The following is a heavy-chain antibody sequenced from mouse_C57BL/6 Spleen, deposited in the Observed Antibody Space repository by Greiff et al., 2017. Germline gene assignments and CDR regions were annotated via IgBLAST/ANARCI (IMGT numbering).Heavy chain of an antibody. D-gene: IGHD1-1*01. V-gene: IGHV5-9-1*02. J-gene: IGHJ4*01. CDR3: TRNCGSEDAMDY. Sequence: EVKLVESGEGLVKPGGSLKLSCAASGFTFSSYAMPWVRQTPEKRLEWVAYISSGGDYIYYADTVKGRFTISRDNARNTLYLQMSRLKSEDTAMYYCTRNCGSEDAMDYWGQGTSVTVSS. CDR2: ISSGGDYI. CDR1: GFTFSSYA.